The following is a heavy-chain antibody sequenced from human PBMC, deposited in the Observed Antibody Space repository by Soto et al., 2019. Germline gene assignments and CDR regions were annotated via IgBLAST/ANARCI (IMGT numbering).Heavy chain of an antibody. Sequence: QVQLVQSGAEMRERGSSVKVSCKASGGTFSSSAINWLRQAPGQGPEWMGGIIPTFGTANYIEKFRGRVTITADTTTSTDYMEVSSLASEDTAMYFCARSEAAGHRGFDIWGQGTMVTVSS. CDR3: ARSEAAGHRGFDI. CDR1: GGTFSSSA. V-gene: IGHV1-69*06. D-gene: IGHD6-19*01. CDR2: IIPTFGTA. J-gene: IGHJ3*02.